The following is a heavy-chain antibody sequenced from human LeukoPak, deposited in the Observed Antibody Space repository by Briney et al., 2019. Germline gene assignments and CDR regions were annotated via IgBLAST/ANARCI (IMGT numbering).Heavy chain of an antibody. CDR1: GDSLSSNSYY. V-gene: IGHV4-39*01. Sequence: SETLSLTCTVSGDSLSSNSYYWGWIRQPPGKGLEWIGSIYYSGSTYYNLTLKSRVTISVDTSKTQFSLKLNSVTAADTAVYYCARGGGYSSSRWSYWGQGTLVSVSS. J-gene: IGHJ4*02. CDR3: ARGGGYSSSRWSY. D-gene: IGHD6-13*01. CDR2: IYYSGST.